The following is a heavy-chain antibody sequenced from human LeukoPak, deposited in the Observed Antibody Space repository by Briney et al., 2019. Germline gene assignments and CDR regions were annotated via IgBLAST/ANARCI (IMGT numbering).Heavy chain of an antibody. V-gene: IGHV1-2*02. CDR2: INPDSGDS. D-gene: IGHD5-12*01. CDR3: ATGVATAFTY. J-gene: IGHJ4*02. Sequence: ASVKVSCKASGYTFTGYYIHWVRQAPGQGLEWMAWINPDSGDSYSAPKFQGRATMTRDTSISTASMEVSWLTSDDTAVYYCATGVATAFTYWGQGTLVTVSS. CDR1: GYTFTGYY.